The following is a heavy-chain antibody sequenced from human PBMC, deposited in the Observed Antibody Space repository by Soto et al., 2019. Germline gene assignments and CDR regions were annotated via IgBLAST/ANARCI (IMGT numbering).Heavy chain of an antibody. J-gene: IGHJ6*02. CDR3: ARDRLRYNWNDFPYYYYGMDV. V-gene: IGHV3-30-3*01. Sequence: QVQLVESGGGVVQPGRSLRLSCAASGFTFSSYAMHWVRQAPGKGLEWVAVISYDGSNKYYADSVKGRFTISRDNSKNXLXLXXNSLSAEDTAVYYCARDRLRYNWNDFPYYYYGMDVWRQGTTVTVSS. D-gene: IGHD1-1*01. CDR2: ISYDGSNK. CDR1: GFTFSSYA.